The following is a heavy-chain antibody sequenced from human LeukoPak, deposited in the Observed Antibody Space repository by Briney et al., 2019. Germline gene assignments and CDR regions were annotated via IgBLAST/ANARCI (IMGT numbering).Heavy chain of an antibody. CDR3: AIVANRPCSGGSCYSRGDATDI. V-gene: IGHV1-2*02. D-gene: IGHD2-15*01. J-gene: IGHJ3*02. CDR1: GYTFTGYY. CDR2: INPNSGGT. Sequence: GASVKVSCKASGYTFTGYYMHWVRQAPGQGLEWMGWINPNSGGTNYAQKFQGRVTMTRDTSISTAYMELSRLRSGDTAVYYCAIVANRPCSGGSCYSRGDATDICGEGTMVTVSS.